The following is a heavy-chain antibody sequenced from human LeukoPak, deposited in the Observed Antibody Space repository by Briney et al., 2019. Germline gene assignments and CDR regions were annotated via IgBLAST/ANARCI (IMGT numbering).Heavy chain of an antibody. CDR1: GFTFSSYG. Sequence: GSLRLSCAASGFTFSSYGMHWVRQAPGKGLEWVAVISYDGSNKYYADSVKGRFTISRDNSKNTLYLQMNSLRAEDTAVYYCAKANEAWWELQTQYYFDYWGQGTLVTVSS. D-gene: IGHD1-26*01. CDR2: ISYDGSNK. V-gene: IGHV3-30*18. J-gene: IGHJ4*02. CDR3: AKANEAWWELQTQYYFDY.